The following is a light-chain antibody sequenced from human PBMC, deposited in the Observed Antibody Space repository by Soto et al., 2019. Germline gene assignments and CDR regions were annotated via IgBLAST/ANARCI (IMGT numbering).Light chain of an antibody. J-gene: IGLJ1*01. Sequence: QSVLTQPPSVSAAPGQKVTISCSGSSPNIGSNYVSWYQQVPGTAPKLLIYENDKRPSGIPDRFSGSKSGTSATLGVTGLQIGDEADYYCGTWDSSLSAHVFATGTKVTVL. V-gene: IGLV1-51*02. CDR1: SPNIGSNY. CDR2: END. CDR3: GTWDSSLSAHV.